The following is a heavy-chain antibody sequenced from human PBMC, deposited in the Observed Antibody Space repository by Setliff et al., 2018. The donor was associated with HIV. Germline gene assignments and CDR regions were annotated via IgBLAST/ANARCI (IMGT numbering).Heavy chain of an antibody. CDR2: INLRGNS. Sequence: SETLSLTCAVYGGPLSGYFWSWIRQSPGKGLEWIGEINLRGNSNYLASLKSRVSMSMDVSKNQFSLKLTSVTAADTAIYYCARQSMTLDAFDIWGQGTMVTVSS. V-gene: IGHV4-34*01. CDR1: GGPLSGYF. CDR3: ARQSMTLDAFDI. J-gene: IGHJ3*02.